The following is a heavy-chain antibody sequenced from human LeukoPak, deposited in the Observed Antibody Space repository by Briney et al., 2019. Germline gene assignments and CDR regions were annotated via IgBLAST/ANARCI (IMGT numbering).Heavy chain of an antibody. CDR1: GGSISSGDYY. D-gene: IGHD1/OR15-1a*01. J-gene: IGHJ6*03. V-gene: IGHV4-30-4*08. Sequence: SEPLSLTCTVSGGSISSGDYYWSWIRQPPGKGLERIGYIYYSGSTYYNPSLKSRVTISVDTSKNQLSLKLSSVTAADTAVYYCARRLGTNYYYYMDVWGKGTTVTVSS. CDR3: ARRLGTNYYYYMDV. CDR2: IYYSGST.